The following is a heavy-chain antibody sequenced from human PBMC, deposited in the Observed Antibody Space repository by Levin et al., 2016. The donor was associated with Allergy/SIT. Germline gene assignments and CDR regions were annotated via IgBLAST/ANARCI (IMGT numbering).Heavy chain of an antibody. Sequence: WIRQPPGKGLEWVSSISSSSSYIYYADSVKGRFTISRDNAKNSLYLQMNSLRAEDTAVYYCARDSSSWPNYYYGMDVWGQGTTVTVSS. V-gene: IGHV3-21*01. D-gene: IGHD6-13*01. CDR3: ARDSSSWPNYYYGMDV. J-gene: IGHJ6*02. CDR2: ISSSSSYI.